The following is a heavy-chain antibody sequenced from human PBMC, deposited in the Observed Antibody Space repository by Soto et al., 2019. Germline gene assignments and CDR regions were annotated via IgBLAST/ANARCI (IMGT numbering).Heavy chain of an antibody. CDR3: ARVWYSGSWTLFDY. V-gene: IGHV4-34*01. D-gene: IGHD6-13*01. CDR1: GGSFSGYY. CDR2: INHSGST. Sequence: QVQLQQWGAGLLKPSETLSLTCAVYGGSFSGYYWSWIRQPPGKGLEWIGEINHSGSTNYNPSLKSRVTISVDPSKNQFSLKLSSVTAADTAVYYCARVWYSGSWTLFDYWGQGTLVTVSS. J-gene: IGHJ4*02.